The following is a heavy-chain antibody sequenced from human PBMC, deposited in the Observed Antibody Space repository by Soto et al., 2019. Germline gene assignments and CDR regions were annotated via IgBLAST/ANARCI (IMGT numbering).Heavy chain of an antibody. V-gene: IGHV4-59*01. Sequence: PSETLSLTCAVYGGSFSGYYWSWIRQPPGKGLKWIGHIYYSGSTNYNPALKSRVSISVDTSKNQFSLKLSSVTAADKAGYSCPRVRCSSTSCYPLFFNYWRQGTRVTVSS. CDR1: GGSFSGYY. CDR3: PRVRCSSTSCYPLFFNY. J-gene: IGHJ4*02. CDR2: IYYSGST. D-gene: IGHD2-2*01.